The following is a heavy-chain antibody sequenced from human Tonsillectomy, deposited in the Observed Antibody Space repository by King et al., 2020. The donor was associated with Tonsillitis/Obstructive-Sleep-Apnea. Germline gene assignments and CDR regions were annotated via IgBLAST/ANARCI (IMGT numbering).Heavy chain of an antibody. Sequence: VQLVQSGAEVKKPGSSVKVSCKASGGTFSSYAISWVRQAPGQGLEWMGRIIPILGITNHAQTFQGRVTVTADKSTNTAYMELSSLRSEDTAVYYCASQQWGGSYYYFYMDVWGSGTTVTVSS. CDR3: ASQQWGGSYYYFYMDV. V-gene: IGHV1-69*09. D-gene: IGHD3-16*01. CDR2: IIPILGIT. CDR1: GGTFSSYA. J-gene: IGHJ6*03.